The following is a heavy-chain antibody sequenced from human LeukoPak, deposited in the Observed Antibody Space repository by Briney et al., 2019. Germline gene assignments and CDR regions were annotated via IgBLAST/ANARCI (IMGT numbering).Heavy chain of an antibody. Sequence: ASVKVSCKASGYTFTGYYMHWVRQAPGQGLEWMGWINPNSGGANYAQKFQGRVTMTRDTSISTAYMELSRLRSDDTAVYYCARGSGDYYGSGSGIDYWGQGTLVTVSS. D-gene: IGHD3-10*01. V-gene: IGHV1-2*02. CDR3: ARGSGDYYGSGSGIDY. J-gene: IGHJ4*02. CDR1: GYTFTGYY. CDR2: INPNSGGA.